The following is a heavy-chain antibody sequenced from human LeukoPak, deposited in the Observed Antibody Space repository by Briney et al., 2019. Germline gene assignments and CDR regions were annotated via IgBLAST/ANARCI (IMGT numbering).Heavy chain of an antibody. D-gene: IGHD5-24*01. CDR2: IKQDGSEK. CDR1: GFTFSSYW. CDR3: ARVRQRWLQLKPYDY. V-gene: IGHV3-7*01. Sequence: GGSLRLSCAASGFTFSSYWMSWVRQAPGKGLEWVANIKQDGSEKYYVDSVKGRFTISRDNAKNSLYLQMNSLRAEDTAAYYCARVRQRWLQLKPYDYWGQGTLVTVSS. J-gene: IGHJ4*02.